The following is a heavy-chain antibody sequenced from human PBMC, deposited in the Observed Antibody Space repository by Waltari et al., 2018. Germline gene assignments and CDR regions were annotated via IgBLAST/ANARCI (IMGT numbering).Heavy chain of an antibody. CDR1: GGTFSSYA. J-gene: IGHJ5*02. Sequence: QVQLVQSGAEVKKPGSSVKVSCKASGGTFSSYAISLVRQAPGQGLEWMGGIMPIVGTANYALKFQGRVTSTAEESTSTAYRELGSLGSEDTAVDYCARGKGVRGVRNTNWFDPWGQGTLVTVSS. CDR3: ARGKGVRGVRNTNWFDP. D-gene: IGHD3-10*01. CDR2: IMPIVGTA. V-gene: IGHV1-69*01.